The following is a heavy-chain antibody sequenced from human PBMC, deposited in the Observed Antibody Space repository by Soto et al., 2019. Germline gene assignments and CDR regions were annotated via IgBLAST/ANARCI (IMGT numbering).Heavy chain of an antibody. CDR2: IYYSGIT. D-gene: IGHD4-17*01. CDR1: GGSISTTNYY. Sequence: SETLSLTCTVSGGSISTTNYYWGWIRQPPGRGLEWIGSIYYSGITYYNPSLKSRVTISVDTSKNLFSLKLSSVTAADTAVYSCARQDYGDYLPDYWGQGTLVTVYS. CDR3: ARQDYGDYLPDY. J-gene: IGHJ4*02. V-gene: IGHV4-39*01.